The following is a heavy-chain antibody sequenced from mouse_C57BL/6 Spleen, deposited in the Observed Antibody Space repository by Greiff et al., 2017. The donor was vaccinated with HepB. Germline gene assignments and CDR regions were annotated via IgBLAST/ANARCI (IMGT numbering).Heavy chain of an antibody. CDR1: GFTFSSYG. CDR3: ARQTGTEGNYFDY. V-gene: IGHV5-6*01. CDR2: ISSGGSYT. D-gene: IGHD4-1*01. J-gene: IGHJ2*01. Sequence: EVQRVESGGDLVKPGGSLKLSCAASGFTFSSYGMSWVRQTPDKRLEWVATISSGGSYTYYPDSVKGRFTISRDNAKNTLYLQMSSLKSEDTAMYYCARQTGTEGNYFDYWGQGTTLTVSS.